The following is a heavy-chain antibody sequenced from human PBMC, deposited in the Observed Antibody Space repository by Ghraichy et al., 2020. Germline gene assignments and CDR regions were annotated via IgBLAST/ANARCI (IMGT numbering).Heavy chain of an antibody. J-gene: IGHJ6*03. CDR1: GFTFDDYA. CDR3: AKVPIGELFDYYYYYMDV. V-gene: IGHV3-9*01. Sequence: SLNISCAASGFTFDDYAMHWVRQAPGKGLEWVSGISWNSGSIGYADSVKGRFTISRDNAKNSLYLQMNSLRAEDTALYYCAKVPIGELFDYYYYYMDVWGKGTTVTVSS. D-gene: IGHD3-10*01. CDR2: ISWNSGSI.